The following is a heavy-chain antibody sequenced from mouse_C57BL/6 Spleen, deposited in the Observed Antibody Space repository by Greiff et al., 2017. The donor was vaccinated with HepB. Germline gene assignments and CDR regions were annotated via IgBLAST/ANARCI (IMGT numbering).Heavy chain of an antibody. CDR1: GYTFTSYW. CDR3: ASKGYYYGPMDN. J-gene: IGHJ4*01. D-gene: IGHD1-1*01. V-gene: IGHV1-50*01. CDR2: IDPSDSYT. Sequence: QVQLKQPGAELVKPGASVKLSCKASGYTFTSYWMQWVKQRPGQGLEWIGEIDPSDSYTNYNQKFKGKATLTVDTSSSTAYRQLSSLTSEDSAVYYCASKGYYYGPMDNWGQGTAATGSS.